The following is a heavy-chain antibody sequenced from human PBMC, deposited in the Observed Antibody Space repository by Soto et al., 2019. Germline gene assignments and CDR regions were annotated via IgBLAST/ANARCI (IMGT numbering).Heavy chain of an antibody. V-gene: IGHV3-21*01. J-gene: IGHJ2*01. CDR3: ARDGPYGSGTRVVWYFDL. Sequence: GGSLRLSCAASGFTFSSYSMNWVRQAPGKGLEWVSSISSSSSYIYYADSVKGRFTISRDNAKNSLYLQMNSLRAEDTAVYYCARDGPYGSGTRVVWYFDLWGRGTLVTVSS. CDR1: GFTFSSYS. CDR2: ISSSSSYI. D-gene: IGHD3-10*01.